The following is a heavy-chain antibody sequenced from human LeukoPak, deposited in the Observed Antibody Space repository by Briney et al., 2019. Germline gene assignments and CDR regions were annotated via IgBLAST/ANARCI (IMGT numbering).Heavy chain of an antibody. CDR2: ISKDGSNN. J-gene: IGHJ5*02. Sequence: PGRSLRLSCAASGFTFSSYGMHWVRQAPGKGPELVAVISKDGSNNYHADSVKGRFTISRDNSKNTLYLQMNSLRAEDTAVYYCARDGTWGPGTLVTVSS. CDR3: ARDGT. D-gene: IGHD1-26*01. CDR1: GFTFSSYG. V-gene: IGHV3-30*03.